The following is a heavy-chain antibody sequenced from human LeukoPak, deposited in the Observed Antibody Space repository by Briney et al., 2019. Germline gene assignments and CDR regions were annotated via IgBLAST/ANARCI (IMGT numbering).Heavy chain of an antibody. CDR1: GYTFTGYY. J-gene: IGHJ6*02. Sequence: GASVKVSCKASGYTFTGYYMHWVRQAPGQGLEWMGWINPNSGGTNYAQKFQGRVTMTRDKSISTAYMELSRLRSDDTAAYYCARALQGCSGGSCYSNYYYGMDVWGQGTTVTVSS. V-gene: IGHV1-2*02. CDR2: INPNSGGT. D-gene: IGHD2-15*01. CDR3: ARALQGCSGGSCYSNYYYGMDV.